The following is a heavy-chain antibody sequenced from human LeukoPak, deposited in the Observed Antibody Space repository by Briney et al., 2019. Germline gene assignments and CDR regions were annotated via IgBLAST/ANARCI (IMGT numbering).Heavy chain of an antibody. J-gene: IGHJ4*02. CDR1: GGSISSYY. V-gene: IGHV4-59*08. CDR2: IYYSGST. CDR3: ATLSTPAGY. Sequence: PSETLSLTCTVSGGSISSYYWSWIRQPPGKGLEWIGYIYYSGSTNYNPSLKSRVTISVDTSKNQFSLKLSSVTAADTAVYYCATLSTPAGYWGQGTLVTVSS.